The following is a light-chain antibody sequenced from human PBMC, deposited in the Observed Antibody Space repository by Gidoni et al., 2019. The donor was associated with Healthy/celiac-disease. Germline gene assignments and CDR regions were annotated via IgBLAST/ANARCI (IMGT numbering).Light chain of an antibody. Sequence: DIVMPQFPDSLAASLGERATINCKSSPSVLYSSNNKNYLAWYQQKPGQPPKLLIYGASTRESGVPDRFSGSGSGADFTLTISSLQAEDVAVYYCLQYYSTPWTFGQGTKVEIK. CDR1: PSVLYSSNNKNY. CDR3: LQYYSTPWT. CDR2: GAS. V-gene: IGKV4-1*01. J-gene: IGKJ1*01.